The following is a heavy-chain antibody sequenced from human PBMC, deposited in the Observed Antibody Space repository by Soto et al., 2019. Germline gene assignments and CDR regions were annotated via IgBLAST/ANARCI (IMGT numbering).Heavy chain of an antibody. V-gene: IGHV4-31*02. CDR2: IYYSGST. D-gene: IGHD2-2*01. CDR3: ARLPTYCSSTSCALDY. Sequence: LCGGSISSGGYYWSWIRQHPGKGLEWIGYIYYSGSTYYNPSLKSRVTISVDTSKNQFSLKLSSVTAADTAVYYCARLPTYCSSTSCALDYWGQGTLVTVSS. J-gene: IGHJ4*02. CDR1: GGSISSGGYY.